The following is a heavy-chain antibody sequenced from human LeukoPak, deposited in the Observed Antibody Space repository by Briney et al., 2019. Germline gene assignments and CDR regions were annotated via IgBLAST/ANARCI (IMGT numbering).Heavy chain of an antibody. CDR1: GFTFSSYA. V-gene: IGHV3-23*01. CDR3: AKPRVGAFDY. Sequence: GGSLRLSCAASGFTFSSYAMSWVRQASGKGLEWVSAISGSGGSTYYAVSVKGRFTISRDNSKNTLYLQMNSLRAEDTAVYYCAKPRVGAFDYWGQGTLVTVSS. D-gene: IGHD1-26*01. J-gene: IGHJ4*02. CDR2: ISGSGGST.